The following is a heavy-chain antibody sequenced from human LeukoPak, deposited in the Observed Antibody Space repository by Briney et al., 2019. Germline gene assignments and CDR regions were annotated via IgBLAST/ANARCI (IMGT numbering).Heavy chain of an antibody. CDR2: INAGNGNT. D-gene: IGHD4-17*01. V-gene: IGHV1-3*01. CDR1: GCTFTSYA. J-gene: IGHJ4*02. Sequence: GASVKVSCKASGCTFTSYAMHWVRQAPGQRPEWMGWINAGNGNTKYFQKFQGRVTFTRDTSASTAYMELSSLRSEDTAVYYCAATDLGDYWGQGTLVTVSS. CDR3: AATDLGDY.